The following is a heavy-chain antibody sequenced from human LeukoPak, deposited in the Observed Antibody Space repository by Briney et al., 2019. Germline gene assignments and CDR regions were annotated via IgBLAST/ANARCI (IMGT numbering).Heavy chain of an antibody. V-gene: IGHV3-15*01. CDR1: GFTFSSYE. CDR2: ISRKTDGGTT. CDR3: TGKGN. Sequence: GGSLRLSCAASGFTFSSYEMNWVRQAPGKGLEWVGRISRKTDGGTTDYAAPVKGRFTISRDDSKNTLYLQINSLKTDDTAVYYCTGKGNLGQGTLVTVSS. J-gene: IGHJ4*02. D-gene: IGHD3-10*01.